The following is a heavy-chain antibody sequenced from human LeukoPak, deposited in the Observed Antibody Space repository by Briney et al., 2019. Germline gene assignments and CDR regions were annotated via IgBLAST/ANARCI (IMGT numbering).Heavy chain of an antibody. D-gene: IGHD3-22*01. V-gene: IGHV3-23*01. CDR2: ISGSGGST. Sequence: PGGSLRLSCAASGFTFSSYAMSWVRQAPGKGLEWVSAISGSGGSTYYADSVKGRFTISRDNSKNTLYLQMNSLRAEDTAVYYCAKSYYDSSGEFDAFDIWGQGTMVTVSS. J-gene: IGHJ3*02. CDR1: GFTFSSYA. CDR3: AKSYYDSSGEFDAFDI.